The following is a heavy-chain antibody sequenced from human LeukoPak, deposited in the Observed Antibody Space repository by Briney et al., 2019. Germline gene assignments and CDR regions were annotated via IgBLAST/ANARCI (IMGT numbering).Heavy chain of an antibody. Sequence: PGASLKISCKGSGYSFTSYWIGCVRQMPGKGLELMVIIYPGDSDTTYSPSFQGQVTISNDKSISTAYLQCSSLKASGTAKYDCARHTGATREFDYWGQGTLVTVSS. CDR1: GYSFTSYW. CDR3: ARHTGATREFDY. D-gene: IGHD1-26*01. CDR2: IYPGDSDT. V-gene: IGHV5-51*01. J-gene: IGHJ4*02.